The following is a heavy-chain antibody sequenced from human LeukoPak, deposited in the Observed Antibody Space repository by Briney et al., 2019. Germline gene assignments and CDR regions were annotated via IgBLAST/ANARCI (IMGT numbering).Heavy chain of an antibody. Sequence: GGSLRLSCAASGLTFSDYSINWVRQAPGKGLEWVSSINPTSTSIYYADAVKGRFTISRDNAKNTVSLQMNSLRAEDTGVYYCARAPSEIGGYYPEYFRHWGQGTLVTVSS. CDR3: ARAPSEIGGYYPEYFRH. V-gene: IGHV3-21*01. CDR1: GLTFSDYS. D-gene: IGHD3-22*01. CDR2: INPTSTSI. J-gene: IGHJ1*01.